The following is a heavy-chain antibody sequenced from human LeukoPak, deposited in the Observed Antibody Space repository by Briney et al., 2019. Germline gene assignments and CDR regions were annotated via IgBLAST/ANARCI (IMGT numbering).Heavy chain of an antibody. J-gene: IGHJ5*02. CDR3: ARDPYSSSVNWFDP. CDR1: GYTFTSYG. Sequence: GASVKVSCKASGYTFTSYGISWVRQAPGQGLEWVGWISAYNGNTNYAQKLQGRVTMTTDTSTSTAYMELRSLRSDDTAVYYCARDPYSSSVNWFDPWGQGTLVTVSS. V-gene: IGHV1-18*01. D-gene: IGHD6-6*01. CDR2: ISAYNGNT.